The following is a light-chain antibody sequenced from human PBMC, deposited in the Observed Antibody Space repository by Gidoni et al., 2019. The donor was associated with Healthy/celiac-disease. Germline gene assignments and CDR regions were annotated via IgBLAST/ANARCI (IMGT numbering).Light chain of an antibody. CDR2: TAS. Sequence: DIQMTQSPSSLSASVGDRVTITCRASQSISSYLNWYQQKPGKAPKLLIYTASSLQSGVPSRFSGSGSGTDSTLTISSLQPKDLATYYGKQSYRTHFTSGPGTKWISN. V-gene: IGKV1-39*01. CDR1: QSISSY. CDR3: KQSYRTHFT. J-gene: IGKJ3*01.